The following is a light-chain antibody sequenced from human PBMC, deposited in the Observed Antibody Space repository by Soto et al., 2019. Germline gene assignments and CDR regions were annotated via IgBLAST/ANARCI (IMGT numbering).Light chain of an antibody. CDR3: QQYNSYPYT. J-gene: IGKJ2*01. V-gene: IGKV1-5*03. CDR2: KAS. Sequence: DIQMTQSPSTLSASLGDRVTITCRASQSISTWLAWYQQKPGKAPKLLIYKASSLERGVPSRFSGSGSGTEFTLTISSLQPDDFATYHCQQYNSYPYTFGQGTKLEIK. CDR1: QSISTW.